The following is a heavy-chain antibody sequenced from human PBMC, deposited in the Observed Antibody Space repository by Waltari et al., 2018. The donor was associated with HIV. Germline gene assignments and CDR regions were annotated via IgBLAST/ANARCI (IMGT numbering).Heavy chain of an antibody. D-gene: IGHD3-22*01. V-gene: IGHV3-23*01. J-gene: IGHJ4*02. CDR2: SRPNGEST. Sequence: EVQLLESGGTLVQPGGSLSLSCTASGFTFSNYAMRWVRQAPGKGREWVSSSRPNGESTYYADSVKGRFTISRDNYKNMMLLQMNSLRADDTAIYYCSKGMSSGSFGALDHWGQGTLLTVSS. CDR1: GFTFSNYA. CDR3: SKGMSSGSFGALDH.